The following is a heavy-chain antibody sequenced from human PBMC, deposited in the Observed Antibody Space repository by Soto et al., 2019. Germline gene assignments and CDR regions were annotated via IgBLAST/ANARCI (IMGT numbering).Heavy chain of an antibody. CDR3: AKATSAAPFGYYGMDV. J-gene: IGHJ6*02. V-gene: IGHV3-23*01. CDR1: AFTFSRYA. D-gene: IGHD3-3*01. Sequence: EVLLLESGGGLVQPGGSLRLSCAASAFTFSRYAMYWVRQAPGKGLEWVSAISGAGDKTFYANPVKGRFTVSRDNSENTLYLQMNSLRAEDTAVYYCAKATSAAPFGYYGMDVWGQGTTVTVSS. CDR2: ISGAGDKT.